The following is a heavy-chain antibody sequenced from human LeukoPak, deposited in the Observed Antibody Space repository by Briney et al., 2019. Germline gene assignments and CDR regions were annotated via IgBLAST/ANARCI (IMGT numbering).Heavy chain of an antibody. CDR1: GGSFSSHY. CDR2: IYYSGST. J-gene: IGHJ4*02. CDR3: ARATMVRGVRPYWFDY. D-gene: IGHD3-10*01. V-gene: IGHV4-59*11. Sequence: PSETLSLTCTVSGGSFSSHYWSWIRQSPGKGLEWIGHIYYSGSTNYNPSLKSRVTISVDKSKNQFSLKLSSVTAADTAVYYCARATMVRGVRPYWFDYWGQGTLVTVSS.